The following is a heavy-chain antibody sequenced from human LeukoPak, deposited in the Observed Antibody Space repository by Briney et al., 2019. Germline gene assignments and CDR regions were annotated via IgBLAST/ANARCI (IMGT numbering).Heavy chain of an antibody. Sequence: SETLSLTCAVYGGSFSFYYWTWIRQPPGKGLEWVGEINHSGKANYNPSLKSRVAMTVDTSKSQFSLNLTSLTAADTAVYYCARRGGKYSSSSINYWGQGTLVTVSS. J-gene: IGHJ1*01. V-gene: IGHV4-34*01. CDR1: GGSFSFYY. D-gene: IGHD6-6*01. CDR3: ARRGGKYSSSSINY. CDR2: INHSGKA.